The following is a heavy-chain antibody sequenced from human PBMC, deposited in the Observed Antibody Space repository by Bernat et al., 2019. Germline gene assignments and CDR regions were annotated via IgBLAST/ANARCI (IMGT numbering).Heavy chain of an antibody. D-gene: IGHD6-6*01. V-gene: IGHV3-23*04. CDR1: GLTFSNAW. CDR3: AKGADGSSALFSYESYMDV. J-gene: IGHJ6*03. Sequence: EVQLVESVGGLVKPGGSLRLSCAASGLTFSNAWMNWVRQAPGERLEWVSAISGSGGTRYYAESVQGRFTISRDNSRNTLYLQIVRLRAEDTAVYYCAKGADGSSALFSYESYMDVWGKGTSVTVSS. CDR2: ISGSGGTR.